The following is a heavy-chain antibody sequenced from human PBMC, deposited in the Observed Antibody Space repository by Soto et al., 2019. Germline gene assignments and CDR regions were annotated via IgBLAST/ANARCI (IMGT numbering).Heavy chain of an antibody. J-gene: IGHJ4*02. V-gene: IGHV3-21*06. CDR1: GFTFSSFD. D-gene: IGHD4-17*01. CDR3: ARRAVTTYHFFDY. Sequence: GGSLRLSCATSGFTFSSFDMDWARQAPGKGLEWVSSIHRASTYIYYADSVRGRFTISRDNAKSSLYLQMNSLTVEDTAVYYCARRAVTTYHFFDYWGQGALVTVSS. CDR2: IHRASTYI.